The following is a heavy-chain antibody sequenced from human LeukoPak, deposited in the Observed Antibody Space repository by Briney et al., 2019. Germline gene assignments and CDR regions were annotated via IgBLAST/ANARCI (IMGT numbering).Heavy chain of an antibody. D-gene: IGHD4-17*01. CDR1: GFTFSSYA. Sequence: GGSLRLSCAASGFTFSSYAMHWVRQAPGKGLEWVAVISYDGSNKYYADSVKGRFTISRDNAKNSLYLQMNSLRAEDTAVYYCARVGQNGDYHYYYYMDVWGKGTTVTVSS. CDR2: ISYDGSNK. J-gene: IGHJ6*03. V-gene: IGHV3-30*04. CDR3: ARVGQNGDYHYYYYMDV.